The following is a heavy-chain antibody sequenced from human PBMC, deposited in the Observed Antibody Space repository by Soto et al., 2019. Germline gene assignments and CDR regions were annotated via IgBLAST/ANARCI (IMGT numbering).Heavy chain of an antibody. CDR1: GASISIGDYY. J-gene: IGHJ4*02. Sequence: SETLSLTCTVSGASISIGDYYYSCMRQSPGKGLEWLGYVSSLGISYYNPSLESRLNISGDTSKNQFFLKLTSVTAADTAVYYCATYSGDTGWQFDFWGQGTLVTVSS. V-gene: IGHV4-30-4*01. CDR3: ATYSGDTGWQFDF. CDR2: VSSLGIS. D-gene: IGHD2-21*02.